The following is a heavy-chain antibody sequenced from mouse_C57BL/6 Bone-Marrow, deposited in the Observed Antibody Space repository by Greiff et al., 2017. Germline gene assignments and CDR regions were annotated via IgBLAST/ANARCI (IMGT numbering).Heavy chain of an antibody. D-gene: IGHD6-5*01. Sequence: QVQLKQPGAELVKPGASVKLSCKASGYTFTSYWMHWVKQRPGQGLEWIGMSHPNSGSTNYNEKFKSKATLTGDNASRTDYMQLSSLTSEDSAVDYCARSPLCDLYCDFDVWCTGTTVTVSS. CDR2: SHPNSGST. CDR1: GYTFTSYW. CDR3: ARSPLCDLYCDFDV. V-gene: IGHV1-64*01. J-gene: IGHJ1*03.